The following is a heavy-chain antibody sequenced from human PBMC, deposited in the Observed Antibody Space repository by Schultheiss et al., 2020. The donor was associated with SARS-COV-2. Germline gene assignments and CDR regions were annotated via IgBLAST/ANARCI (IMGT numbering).Heavy chain of an antibody. D-gene: IGHD2-21*02. Sequence: GESLKISCAASGFTFSSYSMNWVRQAPGKGLEWVSSISSSSSYIYYADSVKGRFTISRDNSKNTVYLQMNSLRDEDTAVYFCASATRVVTATFYWGQGTLVTVSS. CDR1: GFTFSSYS. V-gene: IGHV3-21*01. CDR3: ASATRVVTATFY. CDR2: ISSSSSYI. J-gene: IGHJ4*02.